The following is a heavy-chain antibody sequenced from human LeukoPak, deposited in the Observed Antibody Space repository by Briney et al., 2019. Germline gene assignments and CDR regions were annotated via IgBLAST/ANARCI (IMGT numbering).Heavy chain of an antibody. J-gene: IGHJ3*02. CDR2: IYYSGST. CDR3: ARGEQLWLYAFDI. Sequence: ASETLSLTCTVSGGSISSSSYYWGWIRQPPGKGLEWIGSIYYSGSTYYNPSLKSRVTISVDTSKNQFSLKLSSVTAADTAVYYCARGEQLWLYAFDIWGQGTMVTVSS. D-gene: IGHD5-18*01. V-gene: IGHV4-39*07. CDR1: GGSISSSSYY.